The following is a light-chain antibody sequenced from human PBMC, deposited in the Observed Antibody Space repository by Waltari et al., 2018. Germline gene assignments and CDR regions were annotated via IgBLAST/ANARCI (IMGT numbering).Light chain of an antibody. CDR2: NVN. Sequence: QSALTQPRSVSGSPGQSVTISCTGTNFHVGGYNYVSWYQQHPGKAPKLMIYNVNERLSGVPDRFSGSKSGNTASLTISGLQAEDEADYFCCSYAGRSTWVFGGGTKVTVL. J-gene: IGLJ3*02. CDR1: NFHVGGYNY. V-gene: IGLV2-11*01. CDR3: CSYAGRSTWV.